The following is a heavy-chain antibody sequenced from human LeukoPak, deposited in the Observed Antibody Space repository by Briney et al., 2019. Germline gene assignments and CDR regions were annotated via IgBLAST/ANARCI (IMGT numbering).Heavy chain of an antibody. V-gene: IGHV1-2*04. CDR2: INPNSGVT. Sequence: MGWINPNSGVTNYAQNFQGWVTMTRDTSVNTGYMELRRLTSDDTAVYYCARGLINGHDFDYWGQGTLVTVSS. D-gene: IGHD5-12*01. CDR3: ARGLINGHDFDY. J-gene: IGHJ4*02.